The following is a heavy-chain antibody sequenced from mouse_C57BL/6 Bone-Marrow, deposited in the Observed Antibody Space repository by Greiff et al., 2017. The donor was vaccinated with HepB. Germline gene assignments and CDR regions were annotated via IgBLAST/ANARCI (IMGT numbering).Heavy chain of an antibody. V-gene: IGHV2-2*01. CDR2: IWSGGST. CDR3: ARTYYGDAMDY. Sequence: VKLVESGPGLVQPSQSLSITCTVSGFSFTSYGIHWVRQSPGKGLEWLGVIWSGGSTDYNAAFISRLSISKDNSKSQVFFKMNSLQADDTAIYYCARTYYGDAMDYWGQGTSVTVSS. D-gene: IGHD2-10*01. CDR1: GFSFTSYG. J-gene: IGHJ4*01.